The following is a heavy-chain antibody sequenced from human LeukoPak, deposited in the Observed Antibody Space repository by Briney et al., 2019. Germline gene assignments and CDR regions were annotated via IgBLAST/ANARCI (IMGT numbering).Heavy chain of an antibody. CDR3: ARRYSSSWYVWFDP. CDR1: GFTFSSYS. CDR2: ISSSSSYI. Sequence: GGSLRLSCAASGFTFSSYSMNWVRQAPGKGLEWVSSISSSSSYIYYADSVKGRFTISRDNAKNSLYLQMNSLRAEDTAVYCCARRYSSSWYVWFDPWGQGTLVTVSS. D-gene: IGHD6-13*01. J-gene: IGHJ5*02. V-gene: IGHV3-21*01.